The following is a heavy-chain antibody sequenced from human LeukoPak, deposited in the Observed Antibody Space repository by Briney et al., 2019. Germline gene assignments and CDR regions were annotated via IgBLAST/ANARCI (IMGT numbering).Heavy chain of an antibody. V-gene: IGHV3-66*02. CDR2: IFADGRI. Sequence: GGSLRLSCGGFGFIVSGSYMSWVRRAPGKGLEWVSMIFADGRIYYADSVKGRFTISRDNSKNTLFLQMSRLRAEDTAMYYCASTFPYCGDGSCALGGQGTLVIVSS. J-gene: IGHJ1*01. CDR1: GFIVSGSY. D-gene: IGHD2-15*01. CDR3: ASTFPYCGDGSCAL.